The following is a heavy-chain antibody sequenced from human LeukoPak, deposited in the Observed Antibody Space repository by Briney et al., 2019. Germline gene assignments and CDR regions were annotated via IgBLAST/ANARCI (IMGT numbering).Heavy chain of an antibody. CDR3: ARHVEAAAGPDY. CDR2: IYYSGST. J-gene: IGHJ4*02. V-gene: IGHV4-59*08. D-gene: IGHD6-13*01. CDR1: GGSISSYY. Sequence: SETLSLTCTVSGGSISSYYWSWIRQPPGKGLEWIGYIYYSGSTNYNPSLKSRVTISVDTSKNQFSLKLSSVTAADTAVYYCARHVEAAAGPDYWGQGTLVTVSS.